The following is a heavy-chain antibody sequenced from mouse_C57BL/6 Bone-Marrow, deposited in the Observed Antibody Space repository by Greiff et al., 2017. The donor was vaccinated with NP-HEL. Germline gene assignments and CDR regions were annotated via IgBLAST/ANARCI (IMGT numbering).Heavy chain of an antibody. Sequence: QVQLQQSGAELVRPGTSVKLSCKASGYTFTSYWMHWVKQRPGQGLEWIGVIDPSDSYTNYNQKFKGKATLTVDTSSSTAYMQLSSLTSEDSAVYYCALDSFYYAMDYWGQGTSVTVSS. V-gene: IGHV1-59*01. CDR3: ALDSFYYAMDY. D-gene: IGHD3-2*01. J-gene: IGHJ4*01. CDR1: GYTFTSYW. CDR2: IDPSDSYT.